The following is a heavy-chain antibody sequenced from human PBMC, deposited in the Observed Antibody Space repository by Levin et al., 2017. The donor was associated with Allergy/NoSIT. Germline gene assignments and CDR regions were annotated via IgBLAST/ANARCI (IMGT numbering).Heavy chain of an antibody. CDR1: GFTFDDYA. J-gene: IGHJ4*02. CDR2: ISWNSGSI. D-gene: IGHD7-27*01. Sequence: GGSLRLSCAASGFTFDDYAMHWVRQAPGKGLEWVSGISWNSGSIGYADSVKGRFTISRDNAKNSLYLQMNSLRAEDTALYYCAKDIHEGTGDVTFDYWGQGTLVTVSS. CDR3: AKDIHEGTGDVTFDY. V-gene: IGHV3-9*01.